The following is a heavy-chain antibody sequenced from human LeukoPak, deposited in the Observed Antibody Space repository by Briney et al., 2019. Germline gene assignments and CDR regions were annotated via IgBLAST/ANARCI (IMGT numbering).Heavy chain of an antibody. CDR1: GYTFSDYY. D-gene: IGHD2-8*02. CDR3: ARQDTGQFDY. CDR2: INPKSGDT. J-gene: IGHJ4*02. V-gene: IGHV1-2*02. Sequence: ASVKVSCKASGYTFSDYYMLWVRQAPGQGLEWMGWINPKSGDTNYSQKFQARVTMTRDTSITTTYIELSRLSSDDTAVYYCARQDTGQFDYWGQGTLVTVSS.